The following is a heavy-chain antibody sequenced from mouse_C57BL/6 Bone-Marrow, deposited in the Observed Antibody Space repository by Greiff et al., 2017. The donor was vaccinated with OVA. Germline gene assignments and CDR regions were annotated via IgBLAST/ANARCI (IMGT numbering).Heavy chain of an antibody. V-gene: IGHV5-6*01. CDR2: ISSGGSYT. Sequence: EVHLVESGGDLVKPGGSLKLSCAASGFTFSSYGMSWVRQTPDKRLEWFATISSGGSYTYYPDSVKGRFTISRDNAKNTLYLQMSSLKSEDTSMYYCARRGANWDVNWYFDVWGTGTTVTVSS. D-gene: IGHD4-1*01. J-gene: IGHJ1*03. CDR1: GFTFSSYG. CDR3: ARRGANWDVNWYFDV.